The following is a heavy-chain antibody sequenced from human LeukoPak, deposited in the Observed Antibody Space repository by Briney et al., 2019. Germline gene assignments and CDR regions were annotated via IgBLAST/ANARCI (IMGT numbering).Heavy chain of an antibody. CDR3: ASSWPTEYFQH. CDR1: GGSISSYY. CDR2: IYYSGST. D-gene: IGHD6-13*01. Sequence: SETLSLTCTVSGGSISSYYWSWLRQPPGKGLEWIGYIYYSGSTNYNPSLKSRVTISVDTSKNQFSLKLSSVTAADTAVYYCASSWPTEYFQHWGQGTLVTVSS. V-gene: IGHV4-59*01. J-gene: IGHJ1*01.